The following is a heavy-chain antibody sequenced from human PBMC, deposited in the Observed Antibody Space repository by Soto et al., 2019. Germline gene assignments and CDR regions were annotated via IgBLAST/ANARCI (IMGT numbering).Heavy chain of an antibody. CDR1: GFTFSSYW. CDR2: IKQDGSEK. D-gene: IGHD6-19*01. CDR3: AKAKGLAVAGIYFDY. J-gene: IGHJ4*02. Sequence: GGSLRLSCAASGFTFSSYWMSWVRQAPGKGLEWVANIKQDGSEKYYVDSVKGRFTISRDNAKNSLYLQMNSLRAEDTAVYYCAKAKGLAVAGIYFDYWGQGTLVTVSS. V-gene: IGHV3-7*02.